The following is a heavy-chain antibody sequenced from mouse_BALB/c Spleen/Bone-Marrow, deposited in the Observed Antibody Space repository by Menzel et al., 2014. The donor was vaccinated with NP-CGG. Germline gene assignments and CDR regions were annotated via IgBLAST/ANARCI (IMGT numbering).Heavy chain of an antibody. CDR3: SRSTFAHVMDS. V-gene: IGHV1-4*01. CDR1: GYTFTSYT. Sequence: QVQLQQSGAELARPGASVKMSCKASGYTFTSYTMHWVEQSPGQGLEWIGYITPNSDHTNYNQKFKDRATLTADKSSSTAYMQLSSLTSEDSAIYYCSRSTFAHVMDSWGQGTSVTVSS. J-gene: IGHJ4*01. CDR2: ITPNSDHT. D-gene: IGHD4-1*02.